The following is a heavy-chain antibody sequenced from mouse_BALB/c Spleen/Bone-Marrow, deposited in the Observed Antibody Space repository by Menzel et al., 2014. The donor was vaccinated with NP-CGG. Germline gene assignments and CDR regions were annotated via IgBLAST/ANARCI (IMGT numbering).Heavy chain of an antibody. V-gene: IGHV5-12*02. Sequence: EVMLVESGGGLVQPGGSLKLSCATSGFTFSDYYMYWVRQTPEKRLEWVAYISNGGGSTYYPDTVKGRFTISRDNAKNTLYLQMSRLKSEDTAMYYCARHLYGNYGAMDYWGQGTSVTASS. D-gene: IGHD2-1*01. CDR2: ISNGGGST. J-gene: IGHJ4*01. CDR3: ARHLYGNYGAMDY. CDR1: GFTFSDYY.